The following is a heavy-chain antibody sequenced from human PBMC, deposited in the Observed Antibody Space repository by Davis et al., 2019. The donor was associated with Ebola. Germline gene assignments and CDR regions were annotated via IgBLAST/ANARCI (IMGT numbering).Heavy chain of an antibody. Sequence: PGGSLRLSCAASGFTFDDYGMSWVRQAPGKGLEWVSGINWNGGSTGYADSVKGRFTISRDNAKNSLYLQMNSLRAEDTAVYYCATPSSSNRGYWGQGTLVTVSS. CDR2: INWNGGST. CDR3: ATPSSSNRGY. CDR1: GFTFDDYG. D-gene: IGHD6-13*01. V-gene: IGHV3-20*04. J-gene: IGHJ4*02.